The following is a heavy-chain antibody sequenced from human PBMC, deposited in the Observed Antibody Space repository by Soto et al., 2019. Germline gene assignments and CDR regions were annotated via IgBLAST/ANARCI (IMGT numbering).Heavy chain of an antibody. CDR3: ARYPLSMYSSGWYAQAWFDP. J-gene: IGHJ5*02. CDR1: GGTFSSYA. V-gene: IGHV1-69*06. CDR2: IIPIFGTA. D-gene: IGHD6-19*01. Sequence: QVQLVQSGAEVKKPGSSVKVSCKASGGTFSSYAISWVRQAPGQGLEWMGGIIPIFGTANYAQKFQGRVTITADKSTSTAYMELSSLRSEDTAVYYCARYPLSMYSSGWYAQAWFDPWGQGTLVTVSS.